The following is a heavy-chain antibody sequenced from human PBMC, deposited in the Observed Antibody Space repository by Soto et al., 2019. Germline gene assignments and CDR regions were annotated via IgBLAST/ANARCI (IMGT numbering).Heavy chain of an antibody. CDR3: ATGSLLRYFDWFNFDY. J-gene: IGHJ4*02. CDR2: INPNSGGT. Sequence: GASVKVSCKASGYTFTGYYMHWVRQAPGQGLEWMGWINPNSGGTNYAQKFQGWVTMTRDTSISTAYMELSRLRSDDTAVYYCATGSLLRYFDWFNFDYWGQGTRVTVAS. CDR1: GYTFTGYY. V-gene: IGHV1-2*04. D-gene: IGHD3-9*01.